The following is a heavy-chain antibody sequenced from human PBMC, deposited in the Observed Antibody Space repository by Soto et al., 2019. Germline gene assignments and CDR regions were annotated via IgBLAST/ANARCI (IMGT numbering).Heavy chain of an antibody. Sequence: SETLSLTCAGSGGSISSSNWWGWVRQPPGKGLEWIGEIYHSGSTNYNPSLKSRVTISVDKSKNQFSLKLSSVTAADTAVYYCASQGSGLRLGELSPIPFDYWGQGTLVTVSS. V-gene: IGHV4-4*02. D-gene: IGHD3-16*02. J-gene: IGHJ4*02. CDR3: ASQGSGLRLGELSPIPFDY. CDR1: GGSISSSNW. CDR2: IYHSGST.